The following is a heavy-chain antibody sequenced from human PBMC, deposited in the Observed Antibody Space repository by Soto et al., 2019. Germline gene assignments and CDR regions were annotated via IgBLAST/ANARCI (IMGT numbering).Heavy chain of an antibody. Sequence: GASVKVSCKASGYTFTSYGISWVRQAPGQGLEWMGWISAYNGNTNYAQKLQGRVTMTTDTSTSTAYMELRSLRSDDTAVYYCARDMVVLVPAAMFHYYYGMDVWGQGTTVTVSS. D-gene: IGHD2-2*01. V-gene: IGHV1-18*01. CDR1: GYTFTSYG. CDR3: ARDMVVLVPAAMFHYYYGMDV. CDR2: ISAYNGNT. J-gene: IGHJ6*02.